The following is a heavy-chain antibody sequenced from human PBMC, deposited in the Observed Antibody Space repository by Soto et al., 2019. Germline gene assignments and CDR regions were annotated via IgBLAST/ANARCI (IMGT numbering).Heavy chain of an antibody. D-gene: IGHD4-4*01. J-gene: IGHJ4*02. CDR1: EFTFSDFY. Sequence: QVEPVESGGGLVRPGGSLRLSCAVSEFTFSDFYMSWIRQAPGKGLEWISSVSGSGADKNYADSVRGRFSISRDNAKNSLYLQINSLRAEDTAVYYCARDYRNKGFDYWGQGTLVTVSS. CDR2: VSGSGADK. CDR3: ARDYRNKGFDY. V-gene: IGHV3-11*01.